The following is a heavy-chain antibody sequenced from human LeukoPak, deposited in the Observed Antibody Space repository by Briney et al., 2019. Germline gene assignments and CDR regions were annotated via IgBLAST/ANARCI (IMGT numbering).Heavy chain of an antibody. V-gene: IGHV3-23*03. CDR1: GFTFSSYS. CDR3: AKDPNFYYCMDV. CDR2: ISNDGDT. Sequence: GGSLRLSCAASGFTFSSYSMNWVRQAPGKGLECVSVISNDGDTSYADSVKGRFTIPRDNSKNTLYLQMNSLRAEDTAVYYCAKDPNFYYCMDVWGKGTTVTISS. J-gene: IGHJ6*03.